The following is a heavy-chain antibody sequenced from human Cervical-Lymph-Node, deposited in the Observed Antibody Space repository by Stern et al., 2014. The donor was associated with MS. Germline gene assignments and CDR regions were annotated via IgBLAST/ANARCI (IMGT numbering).Heavy chain of an antibody. CDR2: INPNSGGT. V-gene: IGHV1-2*04. Sequence: QVQLVESGAEVKKPGASVKVSCKASGYTFTGYYMHWVRQAPGQGLEWMGWINPNSGGTNYAQKFQGWVTMTRDTSISTAYMELSRLRSDDTAVYYCARSVAGSPYYFDYWGQGTLVTVSS. J-gene: IGHJ4*02. CDR1: GYTFTGYY. D-gene: IGHD6-19*01. CDR3: ARSVAGSPYYFDY.